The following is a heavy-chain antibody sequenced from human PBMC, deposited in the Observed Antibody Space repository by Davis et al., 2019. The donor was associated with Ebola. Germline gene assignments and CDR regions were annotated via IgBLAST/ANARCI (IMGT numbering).Heavy chain of an antibody. V-gene: IGHV1-2*02. CDR2: INSNNGDT. Sequence: ASVKVSCKASGYNFIEYFMHWVRQAPGQGLEWMGRINSNNGDTNYAQKFQGRVTMTRDTSITTTYMELSSLRSEDTAVYYCARDRPDIVVVPAAFGYYMDVWGKGTTVTVSS. CDR3: ARDRPDIVVVPAAFGYYMDV. J-gene: IGHJ6*03. D-gene: IGHD2-2*01. CDR1: GYNFIEYF.